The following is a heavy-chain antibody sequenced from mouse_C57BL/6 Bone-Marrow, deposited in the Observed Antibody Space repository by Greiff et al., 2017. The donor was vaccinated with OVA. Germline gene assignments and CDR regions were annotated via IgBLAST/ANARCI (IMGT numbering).Heavy chain of an antibody. CDR2: ISSGGSYT. V-gene: IGHV5-6*01. Sequence: EVQRVESGGDLVKPGGSLKLSCAASGFTFSSYGMSWVRQTPDKRLEWVATISSGGSYTYYPDSVKGRFTISRDNAKNTLYLQMSSLKSEDTAMYYCARHGFYGSAMDYWGQGTSVTVSS. J-gene: IGHJ4*01. D-gene: IGHD1-1*01. CDR1: GFTFSSYG. CDR3: ARHGFYGSAMDY.